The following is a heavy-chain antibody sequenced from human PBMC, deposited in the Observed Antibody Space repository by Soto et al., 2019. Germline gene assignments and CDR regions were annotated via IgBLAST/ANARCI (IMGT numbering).Heavy chain of an antibody. CDR2: VHHTGYT. Sequence: PSETLSLTCTVSGGSITGYYWSWIRQPAGRGLEWIGRVHHTGYTTYNPSLRGRVTMSLDTSKNQISLKLTSVTAADTAVYYCAKDPLEGGWAARPGSWFDPWGLGTLVTVSS. CDR1: GGSITGYY. J-gene: IGHJ5*02. CDR3: AKDPLEGGWAARPGSWFDP. D-gene: IGHD6-6*01. V-gene: IGHV4-4*07.